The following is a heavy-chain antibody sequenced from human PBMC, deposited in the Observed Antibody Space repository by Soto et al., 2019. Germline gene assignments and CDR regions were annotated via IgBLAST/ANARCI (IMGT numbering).Heavy chain of an antibody. Sequence: QVQLVQSGAEVKKPGSSVKVSCKTSGVSFNNNGIGWVRQAPGHGLEWMGGVSPPFRTSNYARKFQGRISSTADASTGKVNMELSSLTSEDTAQYYGARVLYYGSGSYSPYGMDVWGQGTTVTVSS. CDR2: VSPPFRTS. CDR1: GVSFNNNG. D-gene: IGHD3-10*01. J-gene: IGHJ6*02. CDR3: ARVLYYGSGSYSPYGMDV. V-gene: IGHV1-69*01.